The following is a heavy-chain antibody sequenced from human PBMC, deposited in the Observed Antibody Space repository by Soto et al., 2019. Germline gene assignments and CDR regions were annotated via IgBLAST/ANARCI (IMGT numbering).Heavy chain of an antibody. D-gene: IGHD6-13*01. CDR1: GYTFTSYG. CDR2: ISAYNGNT. V-gene: IGHV1-18*04. J-gene: IGHJ6*02. Sequence: ASVKVSCKASGYTFTSYGISWVRQAPGQGLEWMGWISAYNGNTNYAQKFQGRVTMTEDTSTDTAYMELSSLRSEDTAVYYCATAGTTRGMDVWGQGTTVTVSS. CDR3: ATAGTTRGMDV.